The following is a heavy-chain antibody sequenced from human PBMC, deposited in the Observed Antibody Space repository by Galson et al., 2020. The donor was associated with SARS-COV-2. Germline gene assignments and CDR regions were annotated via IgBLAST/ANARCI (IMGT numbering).Heavy chain of an antibody. J-gene: IGHJ4*02. Sequence: GESLKISCQGSGYNFATYWIGWVRQVPGKGLEWVGLFYPGDSGVRYSPSFQGQVTLSADRSISTAYLHWSSLKASDTAMYYCARGPKYNHYEQRYFDYWGQGALVTVSS. CDR3: ARGPKYNHYEQRYFDY. CDR1: GYNFATYW. V-gene: IGHV5-51*01. CDR2: FYPGDSGV. D-gene: IGHD4-4*01.